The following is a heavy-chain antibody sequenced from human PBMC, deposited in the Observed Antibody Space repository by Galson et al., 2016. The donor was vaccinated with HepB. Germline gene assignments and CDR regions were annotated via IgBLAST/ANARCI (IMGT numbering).Heavy chain of an antibody. CDR3: ARAFPECISTSCYGVSYYGLDV. CDR2: ISAYNANT. D-gene: IGHD2-2*01. V-gene: IGHV1-18*01. Sequence: SVKVSCKASGYTFTNYGITWVRQAPGQGLEWMGWISAYNANTNYAQKLQGRVTMTTDTSTSTTYMELSSLRSDDTAVYYCARAFPECISTSCYGVSYYGLDVWGQGTTVTVSS. J-gene: IGHJ6*02. CDR1: GYTFTNYG.